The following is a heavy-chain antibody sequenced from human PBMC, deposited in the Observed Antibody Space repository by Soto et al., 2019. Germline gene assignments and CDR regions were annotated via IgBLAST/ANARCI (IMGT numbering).Heavy chain of an antibody. V-gene: IGHV3-66*01. CDR1: GITVRSNY. CDR2: IYSGGTT. D-gene: IGHD3-10*01. J-gene: IGHJ4*02. CDR3: ARGWFGESPPLDY. Sequence: PGGSPRLSRSTPGITVRSNYINWARPAPGKGLEWVSIIYSGGTTYYADSVKGRFTISRDNSKNTLYLQMNSLRAEDTAVYYCARGWFGESPPLDYWGQGTLVTVSS.